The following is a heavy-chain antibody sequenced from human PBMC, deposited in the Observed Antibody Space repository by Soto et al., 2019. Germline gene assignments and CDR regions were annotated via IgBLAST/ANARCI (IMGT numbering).Heavy chain of an antibody. CDR3: ARISAAVSNAFDI. D-gene: IGHD6-13*01. J-gene: IGHJ3*02. V-gene: IGHV3-72*01. Sequence: GGSLRLSCVGSGFSFSDHYMDWVRQAPGKGLECVGRSRNRPKKYTTEYAASVKGRFTVSRDDSKNSLYLQMNSLTTEDTALYYCARISAAVSNAFDIWGRGTMVTVSS. CDR2: SRNRPKKYTT. CDR1: GFSFSDHY.